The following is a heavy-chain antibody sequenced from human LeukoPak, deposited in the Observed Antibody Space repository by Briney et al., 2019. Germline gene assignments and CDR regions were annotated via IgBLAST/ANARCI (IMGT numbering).Heavy chain of an antibody. Sequence: GGSLRLSCAASGFTFSDYYMSWIRQAPGKGLEWVSYISSSGSTIYYADSVKGRFTISRDNAKNSLYLQMNSLRAEDTAVYYCAKDRVATERYYMDVWGKGTTVTISS. V-gene: IGHV3-11*01. CDR2: ISSSGSTI. J-gene: IGHJ6*03. D-gene: IGHD6-13*01. CDR3: AKDRVATERYYMDV. CDR1: GFTFSDYY.